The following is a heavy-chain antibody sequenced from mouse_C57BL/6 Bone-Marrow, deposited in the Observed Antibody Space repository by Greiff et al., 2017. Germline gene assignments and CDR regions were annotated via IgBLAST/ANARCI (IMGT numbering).Heavy chain of an antibody. Sequence: EVMLVESGGGLVKPGGSLKLSCAASGFTFSDYGMHWVRQSPEKGLEWVAYISSGSSNIDYADTVKGQFTISRDNAKNTLFLQMTSLRSEDTAMYYCARRWLLGAMDYLGQGTSVTVSS. D-gene: IGHD2-3*01. CDR2: ISSGSSNI. V-gene: IGHV5-17*01. CDR3: ARRWLLGAMDY. J-gene: IGHJ4*01. CDR1: GFTFSDYG.